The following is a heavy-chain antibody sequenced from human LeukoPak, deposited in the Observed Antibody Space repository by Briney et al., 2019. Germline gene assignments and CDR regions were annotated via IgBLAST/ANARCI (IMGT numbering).Heavy chain of an antibody. CDR3: ARDGGVLRYFDEGGGMDV. J-gene: IGHJ6*02. CDR1: GGSISSGDYY. CDR2: IYYSGST. V-gene: IGHV4-30-4*01. Sequence: SETLSLTCTVSGGSISSGDYYWSWIRQPPGKGLEWIGYIYYSGSTYYNPSLKSRVTISVDTSKNQFSLKLSSVTAADTAVYYCARDGGVLRYFDEGGGMDVWGQGTTVTVSS. D-gene: IGHD3-9*01.